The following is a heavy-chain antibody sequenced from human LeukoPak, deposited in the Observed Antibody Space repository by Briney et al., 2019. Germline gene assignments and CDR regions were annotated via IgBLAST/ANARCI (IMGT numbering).Heavy chain of an antibody. CDR2: ISYDGSNK. D-gene: IGHD3-22*01. Sequence: GGSLRLSCAASGFTFSSYAMHWVRQAPGKGLEWVAVISYDGSNKYYADSVKGRFTISRDNSKNTLYLQMNSLRAEDTAVYYCASLTMIVSFDPWGQGTLVTVSS. CDR3: ASLTMIVSFDP. J-gene: IGHJ5*02. CDR1: GFTFSSYA. V-gene: IGHV3-30-3*01.